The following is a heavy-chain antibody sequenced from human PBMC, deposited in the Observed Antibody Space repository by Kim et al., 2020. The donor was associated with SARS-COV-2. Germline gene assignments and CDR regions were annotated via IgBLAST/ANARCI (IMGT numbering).Heavy chain of an antibody. Sequence: SETLSLTCTVSGGSISSSSYYWGWIRQPPGKGLEWIGSIYYSGSTYYNPSLKSRVTISVDTSKNQFSLKLSSVTAADTAVYYCARIPFDSSCYYPPERFDPWGQGTLVTVSS. CDR2: IYYSGST. J-gene: IGHJ5*02. D-gene: IGHD3-22*01. V-gene: IGHV4-39*01. CDR1: GGSISSSSYY. CDR3: ARIPFDSSCYYPPERFDP.